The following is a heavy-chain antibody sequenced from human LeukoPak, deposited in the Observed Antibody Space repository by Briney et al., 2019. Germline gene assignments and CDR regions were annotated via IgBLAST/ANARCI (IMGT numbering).Heavy chain of an antibody. J-gene: IGHJ4*02. CDR2: ISYDGSNK. CDR1: GFTFSSYG. V-gene: IGHV3-30*18. Sequence: PGGSLRLSCAASGFTFSSYGMHWVRQAPGKGLEWVAVISYDGSNKYYADSVKGRFTISRDNSKNTLYLQMNSLRAEDTAVYYCAKLAEYCSSTSCVDYWGQGTLVTVSS. D-gene: IGHD2-2*01. CDR3: AKLAEYCSSTSCVDY.